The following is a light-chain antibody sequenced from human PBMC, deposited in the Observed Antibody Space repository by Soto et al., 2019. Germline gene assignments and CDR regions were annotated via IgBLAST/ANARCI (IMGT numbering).Light chain of an antibody. Sequence: VLTQSPGILSASPGERVTLSCRASQSVTRSYLAWYQQKPGQAPRLLISGSSNRATGIPDRFSGSVSGTDLTISISRLEPEDCEVYDCQQYGGSTRTFGQGTKVDI. V-gene: IGKV3-20*01. CDR2: GSS. J-gene: IGKJ1*01. CDR1: QSVTRSY. CDR3: QQYGGSTRT.